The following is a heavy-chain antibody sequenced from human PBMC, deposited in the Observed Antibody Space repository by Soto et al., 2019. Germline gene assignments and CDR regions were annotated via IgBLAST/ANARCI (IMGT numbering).Heavy chain of an antibody. Sequence: PSQTLSLTCAISGDSVSGNSAAWNWIRQSPSRGLEWLGRTYYRSRWYNDYAVSVKSRITINPDTSNNHFSLQLKSVTPEDTAVYYCTRALSGSYDHWGQGTLVTVSS. CDR2: TYYRSRWYN. D-gene: IGHD1-26*01. V-gene: IGHV6-1*01. J-gene: IGHJ5*02. CDR3: TRALSGSYDH. CDR1: GDSVSGNSAA.